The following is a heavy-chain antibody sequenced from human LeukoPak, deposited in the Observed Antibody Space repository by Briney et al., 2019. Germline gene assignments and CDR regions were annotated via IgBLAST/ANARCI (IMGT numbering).Heavy chain of an antibody. CDR3: ARDLSNSYFDY. V-gene: IGHV4-59*01. CDR1: GGSISGYF. Sequence: SETLSLTCTVSGGSISGYFWSWIRQPPGEGLEWIRYIYYSGSANYNPSLKSRVTISMDTSKNQFSLKLTSVTAADTAVYYCARDLSNSYFDYWGQGTLVTVSS. J-gene: IGHJ4*02. D-gene: IGHD1-1*01. CDR2: IYYSGSA.